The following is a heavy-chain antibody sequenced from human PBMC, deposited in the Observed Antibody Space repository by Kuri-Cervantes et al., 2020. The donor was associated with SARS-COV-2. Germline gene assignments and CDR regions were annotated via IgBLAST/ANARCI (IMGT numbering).Heavy chain of an antibody. D-gene: IGHD5-18*01. V-gene: IGHV4-4*09. CDR3: ARVSWMQLWHRYFDN. Sequence: SETLSLTCTVSGGSISSHYWSWIRQPAGKELEWIGHIYTTGSTNYNPSLKSRVTISVDKSKNQFSLKLSSLTAADTAVYYCARVSWMQLWHRYFDNWGQGTLVTVSS. CDR1: GGSISSHY. J-gene: IGHJ4*02. CDR2: IYTTGST.